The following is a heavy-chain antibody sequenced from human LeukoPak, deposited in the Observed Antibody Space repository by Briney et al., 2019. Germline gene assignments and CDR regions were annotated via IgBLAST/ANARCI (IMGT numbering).Heavy chain of an antibody. CDR2: INHSGST. CDR3: ARSLASRYYYYGMDV. D-gene: IGHD3-16*02. CDR1: GVSFSGYY. J-gene: IGHJ6*02. V-gene: IGHV4-34*01. Sequence: SETLSLTCAVYGVSFSGYYWSWLRQPPGKGLEWIGEINHSGSTNYNPSLKSRVTISVDTSNNQFSLKLSSVTAADTAVYYCARSLASRYYYYGMDVWGQGTTVTVSS.